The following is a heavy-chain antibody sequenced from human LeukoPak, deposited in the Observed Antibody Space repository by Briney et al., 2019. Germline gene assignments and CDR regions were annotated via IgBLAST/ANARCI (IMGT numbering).Heavy chain of an antibody. Sequence: PSETLSLTCAVYGGSFSGYYWSWIRQPPGKGLEWIGEINHSGSTNYNPSLKSRVTISVDTSKNQFSLKLSSVTAADTAVYYCARYGARPFDYWGQGTLVTVSS. D-gene: IGHD4/OR15-4a*01. CDR2: INHSGST. CDR3: ARYGARPFDY. V-gene: IGHV4-34*01. CDR1: GGSFSGYY. J-gene: IGHJ4*02.